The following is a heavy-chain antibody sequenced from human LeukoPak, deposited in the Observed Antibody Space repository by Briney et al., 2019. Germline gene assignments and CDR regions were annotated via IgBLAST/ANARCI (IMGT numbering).Heavy chain of an antibody. J-gene: IGHJ4*02. CDR2: ISSSGGTT. Sequence: GSLRPSCSVSGFTFSTSTMHWVRQAPGKGLEYVSAISSSGGTTYYADSVKGRFTISRDNSKNTLYLQMSSLRAEDAALYYCVRPYDYWGQGTLVTISS. V-gene: IGHV3-64D*06. CDR1: GFTFSTST. CDR3: VRPYDY.